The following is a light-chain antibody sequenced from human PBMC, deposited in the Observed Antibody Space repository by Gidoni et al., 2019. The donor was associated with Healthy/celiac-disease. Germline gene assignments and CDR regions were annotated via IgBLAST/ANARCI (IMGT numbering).Light chain of an antibody. J-gene: IGLJ1*01. V-gene: IGLV2-14*03. Sequence: QSALTQPASVSGSPGQSITISCTGTSSDLGGYNYVSWYQQHPGKAPKLMIYYVSNRPSGVSNRFSGSKSGNTASLTISGLQAEDEADYYCSSYTSSSTYYVFGTGTKVTVL. CDR1: SSDLGGYNY. CDR2: YVS. CDR3: SSYTSSSTYYV.